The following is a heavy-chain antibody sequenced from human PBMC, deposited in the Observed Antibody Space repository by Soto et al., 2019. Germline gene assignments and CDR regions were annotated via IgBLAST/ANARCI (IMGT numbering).Heavy chain of an antibody. Sequence: ASETLSLTCTVSGGSISSGDYYWSWIRQPPGKGLEWIGYIYYSGSTYYNPSLKSRVTISVDTSKNQFSLKLSSVTAADTAVYYCARERGGGYDNWFDPWGQGTLVTVSS. CDR2: IYYSGST. CDR3: ARERGGGYDNWFDP. CDR1: GGSISSGDYY. D-gene: IGHD5-12*01. J-gene: IGHJ5*02. V-gene: IGHV4-30-4*01.